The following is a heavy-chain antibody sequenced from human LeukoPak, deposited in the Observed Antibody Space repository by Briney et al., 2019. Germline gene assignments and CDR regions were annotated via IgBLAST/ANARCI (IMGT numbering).Heavy chain of an antibody. J-gene: IGHJ4*02. CDR3: AKSPSYYYGSGSYQYYFDY. D-gene: IGHD3-10*01. CDR2: IYYSGST. V-gene: IGHV4-59*01. CDR1: GGSISSYY. Sequence: SETLSLTCTVSGGSISSYYWSWIRQPPGKGLEWIGYIYYSGSTNYNPSLKSRVTISVDTSKNQFSLKLSSVTAADTAVYYCAKSPSYYYGSGSYQYYFDYWGQGTLVTVSS.